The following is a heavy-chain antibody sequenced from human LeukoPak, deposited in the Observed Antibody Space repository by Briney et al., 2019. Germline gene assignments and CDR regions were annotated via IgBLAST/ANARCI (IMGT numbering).Heavy chain of an antibody. CDR3: ARDLKWELLCFQH. J-gene: IGHJ1*01. V-gene: IGHV1-2*06. CDR1: GYTFTGYY. Sequence: ASVKVSCKASGYTFTGYYMHWVRQAPGQGLEWMGRINPNSGGTNYAQKFQGRVTMTRDTSISTAYMELSRLRSDDMAVYYCARDLKWELLCFQHWGQGTLVTVSS. D-gene: IGHD1-26*01. CDR2: INPNSGGT.